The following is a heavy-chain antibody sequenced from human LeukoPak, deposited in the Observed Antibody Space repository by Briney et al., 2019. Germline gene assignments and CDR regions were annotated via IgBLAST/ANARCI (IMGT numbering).Heavy chain of an antibody. CDR3: AKEGGYYSPLDY. J-gene: IGHJ4*02. CDR2: IWYDGSNK. V-gene: IGHV3-33*06. Sequence: GRSLRLSCAASGFTFDDYAMHWVRQAPGKGLEWVAVIWYDGSNKYYADSVKGRFTISRDNSKNTLYLQMNSLRAEDTAVYYCAKEGGYYSPLDYWGQGTLVTVSS. CDR1: GFTFDDYA. D-gene: IGHD3-10*01.